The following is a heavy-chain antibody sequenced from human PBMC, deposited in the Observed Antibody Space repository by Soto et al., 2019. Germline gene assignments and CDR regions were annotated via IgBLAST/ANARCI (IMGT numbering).Heavy chain of an antibody. D-gene: IGHD6-19*01. V-gene: IGHV3-74*01. J-gene: IGHJ5*02. CDR1: GFTFSRYW. CDR2: INTDGTTT. CDR3: SRADFRQWMLDH. Sequence: EVQLVESGGGSGQPGGSLSLSCAASGFTFSRYWIHWVRHVPGKGLVWVSRINTDGTTTNYADSVKGRFTISRDNAKNTVYLRINSLRAEDTAVYYCSRADFRQWMLDHWGQGTLVTVSS.